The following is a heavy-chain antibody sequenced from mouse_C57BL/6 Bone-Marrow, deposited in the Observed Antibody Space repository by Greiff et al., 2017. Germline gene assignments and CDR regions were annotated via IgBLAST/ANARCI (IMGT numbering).Heavy chain of an antibody. D-gene: IGHD5-5*01. V-gene: IGHV7-3*01. CDR2: IRNKANGYTT. J-gene: IGHJ3*01. CDR3: ARYSLPGFAY. CDR1: GFTFTDYY. Sequence: EVMLVESGGGLVQPGGSLSLSCAASGFTFTDYYMSWVRQPPGKALEWLGFIRNKANGYTTEYSASVKGRFTISRDTSQSILYLQMNALRAEDSATCYCARYSLPGFAYWGQGTLVTVSA.